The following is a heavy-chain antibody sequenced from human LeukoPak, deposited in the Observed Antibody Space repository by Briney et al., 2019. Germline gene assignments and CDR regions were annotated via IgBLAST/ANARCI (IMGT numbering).Heavy chain of an antibody. D-gene: IGHD2-15*01. V-gene: IGHV3-30*03. CDR3: ARDRAVVAATDYYYGMDV. CDR1: GFTFSDSW. J-gene: IGHJ6*02. CDR2: ISYDGSNK. Sequence: GGSLRLSCAASGFTFSDSWMSWVRQAPGKGLEWVAVISYDGSNKYYADSVKGRFTISRDNSKNTLYLQMSSLRAEDTAVYYCARDRAVVAATDYYYGMDVWGQGTTVTVSS.